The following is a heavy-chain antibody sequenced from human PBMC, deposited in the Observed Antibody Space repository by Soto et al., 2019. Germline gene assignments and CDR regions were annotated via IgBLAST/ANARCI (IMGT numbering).Heavy chain of an antibody. J-gene: IGHJ6*03. CDR3: AKDSQLLSYYYYYYMDV. CDR1: GFTFDDYA. CDR2: ISWNSGSI. D-gene: IGHD2-2*01. Sequence: GGSLRLSCAASGFTFDDYAMHWVRQAPGKGLEWVSGISWNSGSIGYADSVKGRFTISRDNAKNSLYLQMNSLRAEDTALYYCAKDSQLLSYYYYYYMDVWGKGTTVTVSS. V-gene: IGHV3-9*01.